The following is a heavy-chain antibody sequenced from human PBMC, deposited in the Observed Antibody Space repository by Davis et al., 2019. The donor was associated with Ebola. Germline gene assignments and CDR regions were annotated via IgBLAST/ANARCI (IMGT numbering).Heavy chain of an antibody. D-gene: IGHD3-3*01. J-gene: IGHJ6*04. CDR3: ARHQYDFLSGKLGFYYYYYGMDV. Sequence: MPSETLSLTCDVFGGSFSRSYLSWIRQPPGNGLEWIGEIYHSGSTNYYPSLKSRVTISVDTSKNQLSLKLSSVTAADTAVYYCARHQYDFLSGKLGFYYYYYGMDVWGKGTTVTVSS. CDR1: GGSFSRSY. CDR2: IYHSGST. V-gene: IGHV4-34*01.